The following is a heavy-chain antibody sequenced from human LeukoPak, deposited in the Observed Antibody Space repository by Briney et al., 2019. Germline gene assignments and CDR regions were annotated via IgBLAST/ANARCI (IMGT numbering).Heavy chain of an antibody. CDR3: AKDSVGAFDI. D-gene: IGHD3-3*01. V-gene: IGHV3-30*02. CDR2: IRYDGSNK. J-gene: IGHJ3*02. CDR1: GFTFSSYW. Sequence: GGSLRLSCAASGFTFSSYWMSWVRQAPGKGLEWVAFIRYDGSNKYYADSVKGRLTISRDNSKNTLYLQMNSLRAEDTAVYYCAKDSVGAFDIWGQGTMVTVSS.